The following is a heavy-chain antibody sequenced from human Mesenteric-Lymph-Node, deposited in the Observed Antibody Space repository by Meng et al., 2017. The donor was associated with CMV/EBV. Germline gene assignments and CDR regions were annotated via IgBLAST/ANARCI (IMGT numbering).Heavy chain of an antibody. CDR1: GFTFGDYA. CDR2: IRSKAYGGTA. CDR3: SRDDKKGGSICSSTSCSPYYYGMDV. J-gene: IGHJ6*02. D-gene: IGHD2-2*01. V-gene: IGHV3-49*04. Sequence: GGSLRLSCTASGFTFGDYAMTWVRQAPGKGLEWVGLIRSKAYGGTAEYAASVKGRFTISRDDSKSVAYLHMNNLKTEDTAVYYCSRDDKKGGSICSSTSCSPYYYGMDVWGQGTTVTVSS.